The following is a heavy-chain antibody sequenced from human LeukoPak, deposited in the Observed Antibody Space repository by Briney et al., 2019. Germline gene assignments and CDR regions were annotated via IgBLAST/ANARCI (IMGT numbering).Heavy chain of an antibody. Sequence: SQTLSLTCAISGDSVSSHNAVWNWLRQSPSRGLEWLGRTYYRSRWYFEYAASVTSRITINPDASKNQFSLQLNSVTPEDTAVYYCTRLLGYCDSTNCYGNFDYWGQGTLVTVSS. CDR3: TRLLGYCDSTNCYGNFDY. D-gene: IGHD2-2*01. V-gene: IGHV6-1*01. CDR2: TYYRSRWYF. CDR1: GDSVSSHNAV. J-gene: IGHJ4*02.